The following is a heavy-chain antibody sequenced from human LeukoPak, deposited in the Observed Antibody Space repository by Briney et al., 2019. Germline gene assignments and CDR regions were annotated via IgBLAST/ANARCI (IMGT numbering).Heavy chain of an antibody. V-gene: IGHV4-34*01. CDR2: INHSGST. CDR3: ARGPPLTIFGVVYRYYYGMDV. J-gene: IGHJ6*02. D-gene: IGHD3-3*01. Sequence: SETLSLTCAVYGGSFSGYYWSWIRQPPGKRLEWMGEINHSGSTNYNPSLKSRVTISVDTSKNQFSLKLSSVTAADTAVYYCARGPPLTIFGVVYRYYYGMDVWGQGTTVTVSS. CDR1: GGSFSGYY.